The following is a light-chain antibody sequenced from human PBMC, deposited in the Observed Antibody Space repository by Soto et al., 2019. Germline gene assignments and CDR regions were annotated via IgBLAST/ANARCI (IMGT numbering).Light chain of an antibody. V-gene: IGLV2-11*01. CDR2: DVS. J-gene: IGLJ1*01. Sequence: QSAVTQPRSVSGSPGQSVTISCTGTSSDVGGYNYVSWYQQYPGKAPKVMIYDVSKRPSGVPDRFSGSKSGNTASLTISGLQADDEADYFCFSYAGSYIYVFGTGTKVTVL. CDR1: SSDVGGYNY. CDR3: FSYAGSYIYV.